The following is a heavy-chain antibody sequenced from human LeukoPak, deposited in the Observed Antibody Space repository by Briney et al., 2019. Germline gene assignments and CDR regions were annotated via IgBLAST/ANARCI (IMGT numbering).Heavy chain of an antibody. CDR1: GYTFTSYG. D-gene: IGHD3-9*01. Sequence: GASVKVPCKASGYTFTSYGISWVRQAPGQGLEWMGWISAYNGNTNYAQKLQGRVTMTTDTSTSTAYMELRSLRSDDTAVYYCARTGYDILTGYPAESFDPWGQGTLVTVSS. CDR2: ISAYNGNT. CDR3: ARTGYDILTGYPAESFDP. J-gene: IGHJ5*02. V-gene: IGHV1-18*01.